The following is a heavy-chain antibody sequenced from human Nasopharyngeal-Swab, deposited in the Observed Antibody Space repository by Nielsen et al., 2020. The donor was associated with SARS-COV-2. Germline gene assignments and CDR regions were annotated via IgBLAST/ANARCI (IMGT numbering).Heavy chain of an antibody. CDR1: GYSFTNYW. CDR3: ARRGDCNGNPCYSDY. Sequence: GESLKISCKASGYSFTNYWIGWVRQMPGTGLEWMGLCYPGDSSIRYIPSFQGQVTISVDKSISTTYLQWSNLKASDAATYYCARRGDCNGNPCYSDYWGQGTLVTVSS. J-gene: IGHJ4*02. CDR2: CYPGDSSI. D-gene: IGHD2-21*02. V-gene: IGHV5-51*01.